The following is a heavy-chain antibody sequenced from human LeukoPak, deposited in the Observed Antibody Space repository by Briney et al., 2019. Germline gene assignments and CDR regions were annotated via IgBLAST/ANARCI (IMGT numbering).Heavy chain of an antibody. Sequence: PSETLSLTCTVSGGSISSGGYYWSWIRQHPGTGLEWIGYIYYSGSTYYNPSLKSRVTISVDTSKNQFSLKLSSVTAADTAVYYCAREGLLRNWFDPWGQGTLVTVSS. J-gene: IGHJ5*02. D-gene: IGHD2-15*01. CDR2: IYYSGST. V-gene: IGHV4-31*03. CDR1: GGSISSGGYY. CDR3: AREGLLRNWFDP.